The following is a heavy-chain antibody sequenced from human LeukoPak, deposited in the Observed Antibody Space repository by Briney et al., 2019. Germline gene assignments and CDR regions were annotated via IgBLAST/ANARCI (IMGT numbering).Heavy chain of an antibody. CDR1: GGSFSGYY. Sequence: SGTLSLTCAVYGGSFSGYYWSWIRQPPGKGLEWIGEINHSGSTNYNPSLKSRVTISVDTSKNQFSLKLSSVTAEDTAVYYCAKSDGYCSGGSCYYYGMDVWGQGTTVTVSS. D-gene: IGHD2-15*01. CDR3: AKSDGYCSGGSCYYYGMDV. J-gene: IGHJ6*02. CDR2: INHSGST. V-gene: IGHV4-34*01.